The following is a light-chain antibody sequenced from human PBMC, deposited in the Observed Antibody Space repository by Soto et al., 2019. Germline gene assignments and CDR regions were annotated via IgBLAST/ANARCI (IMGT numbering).Light chain of an antibody. CDR1: SSDVGSYNL. CDR2: EGS. Sequence: QSVLTQPASVSGSPGQSITISCTGTSSDVGSYNLVSWYQQHPGKAPKLMIYEGSKRPSGVSNRFSGSKSGNTASLTISGLQAEDEAGYYCCSYAGSSTFLFVFGTGTKVTDL. J-gene: IGLJ1*01. CDR3: CSYAGSSTFLFV. V-gene: IGLV2-23*03.